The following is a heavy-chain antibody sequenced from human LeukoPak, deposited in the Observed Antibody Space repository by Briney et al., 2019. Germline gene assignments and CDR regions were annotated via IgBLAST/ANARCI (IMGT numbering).Heavy chain of an antibody. CDR1: GYTFTVYY. J-gene: IGHJ4*02. CDR3: AGTPYYDILTGYYPLGY. V-gene: IGHV1-2*02. D-gene: IGHD3-9*01. CDR2: INPNSGGT. Sequence: EASVNVSCKSSGYTFTVYYMHWVRRARGQGLEGMEWINPNSGGTNYSQKSQGSVTMTRDTSISTAYMELSRLRSDDTAVYYCAGTPYYDILTGYYPLGYWGQGTLVTVSS.